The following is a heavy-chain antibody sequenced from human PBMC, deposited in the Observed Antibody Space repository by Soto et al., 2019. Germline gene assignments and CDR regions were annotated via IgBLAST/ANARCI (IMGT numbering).Heavy chain of an antibody. V-gene: IGHV4-59*02. CDR3: ATSYGNAWYTYWGQGTQVTVSSGKKTPASVKVSCKASGYTFTRCTAYCNGWLPFQY. CDR1: GDSVTSHY. Sequence: PSETLSLTCSFSGDSVTSHYLTWIRQSPEKGLEWIGYMHYTGFSHYNPSLKSRLTISVDRSKNQFTLQLTSVTVEDTAVYYCATSYGNAWYTYWGQGTQVTVSSGKKTPASVKVSCKASGYTFTRCTAYCNGWLPFQYWGQGTLVTVSS. CDR2: MHYTGFS. J-gene: IGHJ4*01. D-gene: IGHD3-9*01.